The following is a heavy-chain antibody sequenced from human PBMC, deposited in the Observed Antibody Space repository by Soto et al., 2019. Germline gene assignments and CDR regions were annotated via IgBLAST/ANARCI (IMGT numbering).Heavy chain of an antibody. CDR1: GFTFSSYA. CDR2: ISGSGGST. J-gene: IGHJ3*02. V-gene: IGHV3-23*01. D-gene: IGHD2-15*01. CDR3: ANLKVVVAAFLPNDHDAFDI. Sequence: GGSLRLSCAASGFTFSSYAMSWVRQAPGKGLEWVSAISGSGGSTYYADSVKGRFTFSRDNSKNMLYLQMNSLRAEDTAVYYCANLKVVVAAFLPNDHDAFDIWGQGTMVTVSS.